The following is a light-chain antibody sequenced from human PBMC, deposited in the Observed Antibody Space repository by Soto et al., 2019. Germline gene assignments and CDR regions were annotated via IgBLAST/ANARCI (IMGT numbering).Light chain of an antibody. CDR2: GAS. J-gene: IGKJ1*01. CDR1: QSVSSS. CDR3: QQDGSSGT. Sequence: EIVLTQSPGTLSLSPGERASLSCRASQSVSSSLAWYQQKPGQAPRLLIYGASSRATGIPDRFSGSGSGTDFTLTISRLEPEDFAVYYCQQDGSSGTFGQGTKVDIK. V-gene: IGKV3-20*01.